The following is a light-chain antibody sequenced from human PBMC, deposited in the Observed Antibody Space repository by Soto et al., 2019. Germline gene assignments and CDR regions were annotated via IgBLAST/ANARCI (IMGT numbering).Light chain of an antibody. CDR1: ESINSE. CDR2: GAS. CDR3: QQGHNWPLT. J-gene: IGKJ2*01. Sequence: EIVMTHSPATLSLSPGERAALCCRASESINSELAWYQQKPGQPPRLLIYGASTRATGVPARFTGSESGSEFTLTISGLQSEDFAVYYCQQGHNWPLTFGQGTRLEL. V-gene: IGKV3-15*01.